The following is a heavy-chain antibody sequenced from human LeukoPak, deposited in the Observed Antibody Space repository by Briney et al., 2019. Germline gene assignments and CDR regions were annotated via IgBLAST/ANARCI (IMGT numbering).Heavy chain of an antibody. J-gene: IGHJ4*02. V-gene: IGHV1-2*02. Sequence: ASVKVSCKASGYTFTGYYMHWVRQAPGQGLEWMGWTNPNSGGTNYAQKFQGRVTMTRDTSISTAYMELSRLRSDDTAVYYCARAWATWELTLGYWGQGTLVTVSS. CDR3: ARAWATWELTLGY. CDR2: TNPNSGGT. D-gene: IGHD1-26*01. CDR1: GYTFTGYY.